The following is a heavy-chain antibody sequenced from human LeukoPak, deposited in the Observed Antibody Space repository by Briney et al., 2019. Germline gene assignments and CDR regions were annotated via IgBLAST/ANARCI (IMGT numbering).Heavy chain of an antibody. Sequence: KAGGSLRLSCAASGFTFSSYEMNWVRQAPGKGLEWVSSISSSSSYIYYADSVKGRFTISRDNAKNSLYLQMNSLRAEDTAVYYCASDIVLKDYWGQGTLVTVSS. J-gene: IGHJ4*02. CDR1: GFTFSSYE. D-gene: IGHD1-26*01. CDR2: ISSSSSYI. CDR3: ASDIVLKDY. V-gene: IGHV3-21*01.